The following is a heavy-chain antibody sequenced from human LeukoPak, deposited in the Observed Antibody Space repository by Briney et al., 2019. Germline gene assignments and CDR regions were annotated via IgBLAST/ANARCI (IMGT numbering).Heavy chain of an antibody. J-gene: IGHJ4*02. D-gene: IGHD5-18*01. V-gene: IGHV4-4*02. CDR3: ARGHGDTAIVGGFDY. Sequence: PSETLSLTCAVSGGSINSDYWWTWVRQSPGKGLEWIGEIYHTGSVNYNLSLESRVTISRDRSKNQFSLMLRSVTAADTAVYYCARGHGDTAIVGGFDYWGQGTLVTVSS. CDR1: GGSINSDYW. CDR2: IYHTGSV.